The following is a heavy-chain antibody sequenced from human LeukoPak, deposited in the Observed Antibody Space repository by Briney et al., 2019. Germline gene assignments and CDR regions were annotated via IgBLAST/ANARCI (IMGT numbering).Heavy chain of an antibody. V-gene: IGHV4-34*01. J-gene: IGHJ4*02. CDR1: GESFSGYY. CDR3: ASLHQLRGLTVFDY. D-gene: IGHD3-10*01. CDR2: INHRGDT. Sequence: KSSETLSLTCAVYGESFSGYYWSWIRQPPGKGLEWIGEINHRGDTKYNPSLKSRVTISVDTSKKQFALKLNSVTAADTAVFYCASLHQLRGLTVFDYWGQGTPVTVSS.